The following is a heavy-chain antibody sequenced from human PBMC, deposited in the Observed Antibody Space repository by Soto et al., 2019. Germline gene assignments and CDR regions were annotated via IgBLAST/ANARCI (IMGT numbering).Heavy chain of an antibody. CDR2: IYHSGST. V-gene: IGHV4-30-2*01. Sequence: PSETLSLTCAVSGGSISSGGYSWSWIRQPPGKGLEWIGYIYHSGSTYYNPSLQSRVTISVDRSKNQVSLKVNSVTAADTAVYYCARDHPHSYGVYYFDYWGQGTPVTVSS. CDR1: GGSISSGGYS. D-gene: IGHD5-18*01. CDR3: ARDHPHSYGVYYFDY. J-gene: IGHJ4*02.